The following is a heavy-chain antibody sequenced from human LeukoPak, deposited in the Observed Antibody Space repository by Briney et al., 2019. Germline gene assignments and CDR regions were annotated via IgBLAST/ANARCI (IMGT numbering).Heavy chain of an antibody. Sequence: GGSLRLSCAASGFTFSSYAMHWVRQAPGKGLEWVSGISNSGGGTYYADSVEGRFTISRDNSKNTLYLQMNSLRAEDTAVYYCARRIVGSTRYFDYWGQGTLVTVSS. J-gene: IGHJ4*02. CDR2: ISNSGGGT. CDR1: GFTFSSYA. CDR3: ARRIVGSTRYFDY. D-gene: IGHD1-26*01. V-gene: IGHV3-23*01.